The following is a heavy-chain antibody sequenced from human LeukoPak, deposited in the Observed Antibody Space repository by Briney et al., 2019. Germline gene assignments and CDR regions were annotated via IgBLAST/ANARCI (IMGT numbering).Heavy chain of an antibody. CDR1: GGSISSHY. J-gene: IGHJ4*02. CDR2: IYYSGST. Sequence: SETLSLTCTVSGGSISSHYWSWIRQPPGKGLEWIGFIYYSGSTNYNPSLKSRVTISVDTSKNQFSLKLSSVTAADTAVYYCARSLRPYSSGWNVSYWGQGTLVTVSS. CDR3: ARSLRPYSSGWNVSY. V-gene: IGHV4-59*11. D-gene: IGHD6-19*01.